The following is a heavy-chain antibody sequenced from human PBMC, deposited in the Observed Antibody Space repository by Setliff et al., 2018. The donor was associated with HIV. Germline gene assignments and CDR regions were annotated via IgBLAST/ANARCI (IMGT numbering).Heavy chain of an antibody. CDR1: GDSISSGGYY. J-gene: IGHJ5*02. CDR2: IYYSGTT. D-gene: IGHD2-2*01. V-gene: IGHV4-31*03. Sequence: TLSLTCTVSGDSISSGGYYWSWIRQHPGKGLEWIGYIYYSGTTYYNPSLQSRLTISVDTSKSQFSLKLSSMTAADTAVYYCARGTRSSLNWFDPWGPGTLVTVSS. CDR3: ARGTRSSLNWFDP.